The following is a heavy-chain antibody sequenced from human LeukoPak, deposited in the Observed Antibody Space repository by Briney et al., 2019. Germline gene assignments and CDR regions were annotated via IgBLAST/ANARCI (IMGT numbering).Heavy chain of an antibody. CDR3: DCSSTSCYAAGDY. J-gene: IGHJ4*02. Sequence: GGSLRLSCAASGFTFSSFGMHWVRQTPGKGLGWVAFIQSDGRNKYYTDSVKGRFTISRDNSRNTLYLQMNSLRTEDTAVYYCDCSSTSCYAAGDYWGQGTLVTVSS. CDR2: IQSDGRNK. CDR1: GFTFSSFG. V-gene: IGHV3-30*02. D-gene: IGHD2-2*01.